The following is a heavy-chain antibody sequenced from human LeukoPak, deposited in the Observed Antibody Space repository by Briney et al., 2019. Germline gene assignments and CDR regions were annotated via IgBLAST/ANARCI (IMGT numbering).Heavy chain of an antibody. Sequence: PGGSLRLSCAASGFTFSSYAMHWVRQAPGKGLEWVAVISYDGSNKYYADSVKGRFTISRDNSKNTLYLQMNSLRAEDTAVYYCARGSYGGNSVGEYFDYWGQGTLVTVSS. D-gene: IGHD4-23*01. CDR3: ARGSYGGNSVGEYFDY. J-gene: IGHJ4*02. V-gene: IGHV3-30-3*01. CDR1: GFTFSSYA. CDR2: ISYDGSNK.